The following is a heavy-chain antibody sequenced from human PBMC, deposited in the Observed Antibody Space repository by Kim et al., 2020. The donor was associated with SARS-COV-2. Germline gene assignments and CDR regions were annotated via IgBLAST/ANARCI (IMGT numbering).Heavy chain of an antibody. D-gene: IGHD2-21*02. Sequence: SETLSLTCAVYGGSFSGYYWSWIRQPPGKGLEWIGEINHSGSTNYNPSLKSRVTISVDTSKNQFSLKLSSVTAADTAVYYCARIPLLLFHGMDVWGQGTTVTVSS. V-gene: IGHV4-34*01. CDR1: GGSFSGYY. CDR3: ARIPLLLFHGMDV. CDR2: INHSGST. J-gene: IGHJ6*02.